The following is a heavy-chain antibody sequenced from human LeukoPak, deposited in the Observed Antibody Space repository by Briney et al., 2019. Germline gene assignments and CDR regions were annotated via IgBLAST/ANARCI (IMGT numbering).Heavy chain of an antibody. J-gene: IGHJ5*02. CDR1: GFSFSDSW. V-gene: IGHV3-7*01. CDR2: IKLDASEK. D-gene: IGHD3-16*01. CDR3: ATSRGGS. Sequence: GSLRLSCSASGFSFSDSWMNWVRQAPGKGLEWVANIKLDASEKYYVDSVKGRFAISRDNAKNTLYLQMNSLRAEDTAAYYCATSRGGSWGQGILVTVSS.